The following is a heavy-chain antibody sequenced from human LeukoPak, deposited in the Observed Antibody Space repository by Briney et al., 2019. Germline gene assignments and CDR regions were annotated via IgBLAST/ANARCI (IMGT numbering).Heavy chain of an antibody. CDR3: ARDGYDSPFYYYYYGMDV. J-gene: IGHJ6*01. D-gene: IGHD5-12*01. CDR2: ISSSGSII. V-gene: IGHV3-11*01. Sequence: KTGGSLRLSRAASGFTFCDYYMSCIRQAPGKGLEWVSYISSSGSIIYYEDSVKGRFTISRDNAKNSLYLQMNSLRAEDTAVYYCARDGYDSPFYYYYYGMDVWGQGNTVTVSS. CDR1: GFTFCDYY.